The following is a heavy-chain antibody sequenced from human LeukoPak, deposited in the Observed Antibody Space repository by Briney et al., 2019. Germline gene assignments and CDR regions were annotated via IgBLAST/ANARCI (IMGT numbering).Heavy chain of an antibody. Sequence: SETLSLTCTVSGGSISSYYWSWIRQPPGKGLEWIGYIYYSGSTNYNPSLKSRVTISVDTSKNQFSLKLSSVTAADTAVYYCASTMVRGVKNYMDVWGKGTTVTVSS. D-gene: IGHD3-10*01. V-gene: IGHV4-59*01. CDR1: GGSISSYY. CDR3: ASTMVRGVKNYMDV. J-gene: IGHJ6*03. CDR2: IYYSGST.